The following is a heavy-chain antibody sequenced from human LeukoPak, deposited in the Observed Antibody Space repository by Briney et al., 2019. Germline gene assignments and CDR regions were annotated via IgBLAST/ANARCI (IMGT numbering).Heavy chain of an antibody. D-gene: IGHD6-13*01. CDR2: IYYSGNA. J-gene: IGHJ4*02. V-gene: IGHV4-39*07. CDR1: GGSISSSSYY. Sequence: SETLSLTCTVSGGSISSSSYYCGWIRQPPGKGLEWIGSIYYSGNAYYNPSLKSRVTISVDTSKNQFSLKLSSVTAADTAVYYCARSPDLGSSWYYFDYWGQGTLVTVSS. CDR3: ARSPDLGSSWYYFDY.